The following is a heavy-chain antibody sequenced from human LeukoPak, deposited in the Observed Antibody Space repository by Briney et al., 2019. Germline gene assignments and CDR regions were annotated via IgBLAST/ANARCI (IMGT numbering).Heavy chain of an antibody. J-gene: IGHJ4*02. Sequence: GGSLRLSCAASGFTFSGYWMHWVRQAPGKGVVWVSRIKSDESSISYADSVKGRFTISRDNAKNTLHLQMNSLRAEDTAVYYCARAVNALDYWGQGTLVTVSS. D-gene: IGHD4-11*01. CDR1: GFTFSGYW. CDR3: ARAVNALDY. V-gene: IGHV3-74*01. CDR2: IKSDESSI.